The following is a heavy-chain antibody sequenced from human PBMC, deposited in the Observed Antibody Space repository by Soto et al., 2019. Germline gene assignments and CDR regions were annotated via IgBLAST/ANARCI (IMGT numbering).Heavy chain of an antibody. CDR3: AKIVYDFWSGYYLGSKNWFDP. V-gene: IGHV3-23*01. D-gene: IGHD3-3*01. CDR2: ISGIGGST. Sequence: GGSLRLSCAASGFTFSSYAMSWVRQAPGKGLEWVSAISGIGGSTYYADSVKGRFTISRDNSKNTLYLQMNSLRAEDTAVYYCAKIVYDFWSGYYLGSKNWFDPWGQGTLVTVSS. CDR1: GFTFSSYA. J-gene: IGHJ5*02.